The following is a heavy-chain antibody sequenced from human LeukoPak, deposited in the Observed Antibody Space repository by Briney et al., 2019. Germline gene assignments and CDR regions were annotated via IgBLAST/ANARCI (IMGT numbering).Heavy chain of an antibody. CDR3: ARGRHNLYCSSTSCYTMSWFDP. D-gene: IGHD2-2*02. CDR1: GYTFTSYY. CDR2: INPSGGST. V-gene: IGHV1-46*01. J-gene: IGHJ5*02. Sequence: ASVKVSCKASGYTFTSYYMHWVRQAPGQGLEWMGIINPSGGSTSYAQKFQGRVTITADKSTSTAYMELSSLRSEDTAVYYCARGRHNLYCSSTSCYTMSWFDPWGQGTLVTVSS.